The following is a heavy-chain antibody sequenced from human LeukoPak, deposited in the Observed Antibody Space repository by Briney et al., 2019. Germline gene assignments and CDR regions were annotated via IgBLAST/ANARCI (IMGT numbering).Heavy chain of an antibody. CDR1: GGSISSSSYY. CDR3: ARDQSYYDSSGQFDY. J-gene: IGHJ4*02. V-gene: IGHV4-39*07. D-gene: IGHD3-22*01. CDR2: IYFSGST. Sequence: SETLSLTCTVSGGSISSSSYYWGWLRQPPGKGLEWIGRIYFSGSTYYNPSLKSPFTISVDTSKNQCSLKLSSVTAADTAVYYCARDQSYYDSSGQFDYWGQGTLVTVSS.